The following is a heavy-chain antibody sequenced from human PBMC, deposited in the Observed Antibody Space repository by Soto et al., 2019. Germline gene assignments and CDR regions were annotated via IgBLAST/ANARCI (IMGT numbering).Heavy chain of an antibody. Sequence: SETLSLTCAVSGGSISSGGYYWSWIRQHPGKGLEWIGYIYYSGSTYYNPSLKSRVTISVDTSKNQFSLKLSSVTAAETAVYYCAMRTETTTYFDYWGQGTLVTVSS. CDR2: IYYSGST. J-gene: IGHJ4*02. CDR1: GGSISSGGYY. D-gene: IGHD4-4*01. V-gene: IGHV4-31*11. CDR3: AMRTETTTYFDY.